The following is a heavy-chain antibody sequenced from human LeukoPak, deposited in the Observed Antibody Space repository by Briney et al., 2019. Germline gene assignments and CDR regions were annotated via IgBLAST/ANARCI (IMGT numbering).Heavy chain of an antibody. V-gene: IGHV3-7*02. Sequence: PGGSLRLSCAASGFTFSSYWMSWVRQAPGKGLEWVANIKQDGSEKYYVDSVKGRFTISRDNAKNTLYLQMNSLRVEDTAVYYCASGLVGGTNYWGQGTLVTVSS. CDR2: IKQDGSEK. CDR3: ASGLVGGTNY. CDR1: GFTFSSYW. J-gene: IGHJ4*02. D-gene: IGHD1-26*01.